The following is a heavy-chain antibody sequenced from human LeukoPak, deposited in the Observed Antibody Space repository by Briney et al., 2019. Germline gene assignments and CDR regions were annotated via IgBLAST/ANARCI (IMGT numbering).Heavy chain of an antibody. CDR3: TRNGRGCSSTSCYAGRFVP. CDR1: GFNFGAYA. Sequence: PGRSLRLSCTASGFNFGAYAVSWVRQAPGQGLEWVGFVTSQASGGRIESAAPVRGRFPISRDDSKSTAYLQMVSLKTEDAAVYFCTRNGRGCSSTSCYAGRFVPWGEGTQITVSS. V-gene: IGHV3-49*04. J-gene: IGHJ5*02. D-gene: IGHD2-2*01. CDR2: VTSQASGGRI.